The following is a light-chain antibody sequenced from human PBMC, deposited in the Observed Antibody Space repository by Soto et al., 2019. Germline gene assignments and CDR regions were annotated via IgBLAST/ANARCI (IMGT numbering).Light chain of an antibody. Sequence: EIVLTQSPATLSLSPGERATLSCRASQSVSRVLAWFQQRPGQAPRLLIYDASNRASGVPARFSGSGSGTDFTLTISSLEPEDFAVYYCQQRSTWPNTFGQGTKLEI. V-gene: IGKV3-11*01. J-gene: IGKJ2*01. CDR3: QQRSTWPNT. CDR1: QSVSRV. CDR2: DAS.